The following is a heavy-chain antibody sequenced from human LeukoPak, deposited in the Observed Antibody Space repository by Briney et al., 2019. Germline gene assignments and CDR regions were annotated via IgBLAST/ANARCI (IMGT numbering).Heavy chain of an antibody. CDR1: GYTFTGYY. V-gene: IGHV1-2*02. CDR2: INPNSGGT. J-gene: IGHJ5*02. D-gene: IGHD2-8*01. CDR3: ARAGYCTNGVCFNWFDP. Sequence: ASVKVSCKASGYTFTGYYMHWVRQAPGQGLEWMGWINPNSGGTNYAQKFQGRVTITADESTSTAYMELSSLRSEDTAVYYCARAGYCTNGVCFNWFDPWGQGTLVTVSS.